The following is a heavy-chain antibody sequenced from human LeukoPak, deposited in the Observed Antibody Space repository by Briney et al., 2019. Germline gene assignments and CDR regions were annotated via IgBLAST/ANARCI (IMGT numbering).Heavy chain of an antibody. D-gene: IGHD6-19*01. V-gene: IGHV3-7*01. Sequence: GGSLRLSCAASGFSLSTYYMNWVRQAPGKGLEWVANIKHDGSEKSYVDSVKGRFTISRDNAKGSVFLQMNSLRGDDTAVYYCVGLTQWLDDAFDVWGQGTVVTVSS. CDR1: GFSLSTYY. CDR3: VGLTQWLDDAFDV. CDR2: IKHDGSEK. J-gene: IGHJ3*01.